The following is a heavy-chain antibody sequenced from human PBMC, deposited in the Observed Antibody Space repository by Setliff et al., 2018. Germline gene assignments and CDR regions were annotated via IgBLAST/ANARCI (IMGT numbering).Heavy chain of an antibody. D-gene: IGHD6-19*01. CDR2: ISSSGSLI. Sequence: GGSLRLSCAASGFVFSTYDMNWVRQAPGKGLEWVAYISSSGSLIYYPDPVKGRFTISRDNAKKSVDLQMNSLRAEDTAVYYCATRAVAGTGGQGTLVTVSS. CDR1: GFVFSTYD. CDR3: ATRAVAGT. J-gene: IGHJ4*02. V-gene: IGHV3-48*04.